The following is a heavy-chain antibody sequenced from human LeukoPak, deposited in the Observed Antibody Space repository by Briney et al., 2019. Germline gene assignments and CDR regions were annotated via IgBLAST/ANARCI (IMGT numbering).Heavy chain of an antibody. CDR2: IIPIFGTA. D-gene: IGHD3-10*01. CDR3: ARDATVRGPYGGHHFYSYMDV. CDR1: GGTFSSYA. Sequence: GASVKVSCKASGGTFSSYAISWVRQAPGQGLERMGGIIPIFGTANYAQKFQGRVTITADESATTSYMELSSLRSEDTAVYYCARDATVRGPYGGHHFYSYMDVWDKGTTVTISS. J-gene: IGHJ6*03. V-gene: IGHV1-69*01.